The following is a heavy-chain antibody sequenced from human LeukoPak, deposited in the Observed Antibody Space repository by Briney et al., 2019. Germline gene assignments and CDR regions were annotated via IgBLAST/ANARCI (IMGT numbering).Heavy chain of an antibody. J-gene: IGHJ4*02. CDR2: VKQDSSQK. V-gene: IGHV3-7*01. Sequence: GGSLRLSCAASGFTFSDYWMTWVRQAPGKGLEWVANVKQDSSQKYYMDSVKGRFTISRDNAKTSLYLQLNSLRAEDTAMYYCVRDTGGSGSYPDYWRQGTLVTVSS. CDR1: GFTFSDYW. D-gene: IGHD1-26*01. CDR3: VRDTGGSGSYPDY.